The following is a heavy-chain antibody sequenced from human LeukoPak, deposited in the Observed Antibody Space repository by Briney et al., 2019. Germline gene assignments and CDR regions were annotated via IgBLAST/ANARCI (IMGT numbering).Heavy chain of an antibody. Sequence: GGSLRLSCAASGFTFSSYAMQWVRQAPGKGLEWVAVISYDGSNKYYADSVKGRFTISRDNSKNTLYLQMNSLRAEDTAVYYCAKPYSSGWYSVVFRPSAIDYWGQGTLVTVSS. CDR3: AKPYSSGWYSVVFRPSAIDY. V-gene: IGHV3-30-3*02. CDR1: GFTFSSYA. J-gene: IGHJ4*02. CDR2: ISYDGSNK. D-gene: IGHD6-19*01.